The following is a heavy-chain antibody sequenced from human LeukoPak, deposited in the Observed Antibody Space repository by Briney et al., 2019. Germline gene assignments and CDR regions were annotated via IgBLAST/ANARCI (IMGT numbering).Heavy chain of an antibody. V-gene: IGHV3-30*19. D-gene: IGHD1-7*01. CDR2: IKKDGVSE. J-gene: IGHJ4*02. Sequence: PGGSLRLSCAASGFTFSNYGIHWVRQAPGKGLEWLALIKKDGVSEYYADSVNGRFTISRDNSKNTAYLQMNSLRAEDTSVYYCARDSWNWSFDYWGQGTLVTVSS. CDR3: ARDSWNWSFDY. CDR1: GFTFSNYG.